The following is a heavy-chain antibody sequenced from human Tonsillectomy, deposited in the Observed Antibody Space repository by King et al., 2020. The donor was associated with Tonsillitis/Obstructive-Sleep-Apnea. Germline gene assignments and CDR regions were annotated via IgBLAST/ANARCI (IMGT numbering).Heavy chain of an antibody. CDR2: IYYSGST. V-gene: IGHV4-59*01. CDR3: ARDMVLEAGGDAFDI. D-gene: IGHD2-8*01. Sequence: QLQESGPGLVKPSETLSLTCTVSGGSISSYYWSWIRQPPGKGLEWIGYIYYSGSTNYNPSLKRRVTISVETSKNQLSLKLSSVTAADTAVYYCARDMVLEAGGDAFDIWGQGTMVTVSS. J-gene: IGHJ3*02. CDR1: GGSISSYY.